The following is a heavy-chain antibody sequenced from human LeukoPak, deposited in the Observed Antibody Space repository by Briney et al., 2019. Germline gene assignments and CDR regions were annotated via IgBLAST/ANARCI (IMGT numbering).Heavy chain of an antibody. CDR3: ARDPGGNDGYTYYFDY. V-gene: IGHV1-69*05. CDR2: IIPIFGTA. CDR1: GGTFSSYA. D-gene: IGHD3-16*01. J-gene: IGHJ4*02. Sequence: ASVKVSCKASGGTFSSYAISWVRQAPGQGLEWMGGIIPIFGTANYAQKFQGRVTITTDESTSTAYMELSSLRSEDTAVYYCARDPGGNDGYTYYFDYWGQGTLVTVSS.